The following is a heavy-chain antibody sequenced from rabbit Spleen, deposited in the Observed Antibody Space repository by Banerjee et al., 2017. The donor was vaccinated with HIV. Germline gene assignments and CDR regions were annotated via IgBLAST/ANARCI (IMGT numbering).Heavy chain of an antibody. J-gene: IGHJ4*01. CDR1: GVSFSSSSY. CDR2: IDIGSSGFT. CDR3: ASGYSDIYLDL. V-gene: IGHV1S40*01. D-gene: IGHD1-1*01. Sequence: QSLEESGGDLVKPGASLTLTCTASGVSFSSSSYMCWVRQAPGKGLEWIACIDIGSSGFTYFATWAKGRFTCSKTSSTTVTLQMTRLTAADTATYFCASGYSDIYLDLWGPGTLVTVS.